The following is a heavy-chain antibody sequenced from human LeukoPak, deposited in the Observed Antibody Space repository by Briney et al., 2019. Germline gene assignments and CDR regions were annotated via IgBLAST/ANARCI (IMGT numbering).Heavy chain of an antibody. CDR1: GYTFSTYW. V-gene: IGHV3-74*01. CDR3: TRVTFRARDS. Sequence: PGGSLRLSCAASGYTFSTYWMHWVRQGPGKGLVWVSRINEDGSSTSYAESVRGRFTISRDNAKNTLYLQMNSLRAEDTAVYYCTRVTFRARDSWGQGTLVTVSS. CDR2: INEDGSST. J-gene: IGHJ4*02.